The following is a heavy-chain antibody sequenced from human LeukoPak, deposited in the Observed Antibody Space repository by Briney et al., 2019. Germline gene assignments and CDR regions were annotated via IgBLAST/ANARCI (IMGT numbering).Heavy chain of an antibody. D-gene: IGHD3-9*01. Sequence: GGSLRLSCAASGFTFSSYWMHWVRQAPGKGLVWVSRINSDESITSYADSVKGRFTISRDNAKNTLYLQMNSLRAEDTAVYYCARLDILTGYYYYFDYWGQGTLVAVSS. CDR2: INSDESIT. J-gene: IGHJ4*02. CDR3: ARLDILTGYYYYFDY. CDR1: GFTFSSYW. V-gene: IGHV3-74*01.